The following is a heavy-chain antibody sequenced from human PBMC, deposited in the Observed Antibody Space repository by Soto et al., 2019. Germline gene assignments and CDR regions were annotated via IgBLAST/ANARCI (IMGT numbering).Heavy chain of an antibody. V-gene: IGHV4-59*08. CDR2: IYYSGST. J-gene: IGHJ4*02. D-gene: IGHD5-12*01. Sequence: SETPSLTCTVSGGSISSYYWSWIRQPPGKGLEWIGYIYYSGSTNYNPSLKSRVTISVDTSKNQFSLKLSSVTAADTAVYYCARSYGGYVWYFDYWGQGTLVTVSS. CDR3: ARSYGGYVWYFDY. CDR1: GGSISSYY.